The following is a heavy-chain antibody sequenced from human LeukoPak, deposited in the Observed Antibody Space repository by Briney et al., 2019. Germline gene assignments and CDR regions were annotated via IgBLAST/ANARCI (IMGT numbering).Heavy chain of an antibody. CDR1: GGTFSSYA. J-gene: IGHJ4*02. Sequence: GASVKVSRKASGGTFSSYAISWVRQAPGQGLEWMGGIIPIFGTANYAQKFQGRVTITTDESTSTAYMELSSLRSEDTAVYSCARDTRREKYGLFDYWGQGTLVTVSS. D-gene: IGHD4-17*01. V-gene: IGHV1-69*05. CDR3: ARDTRREKYGLFDY. CDR2: IIPIFGTA.